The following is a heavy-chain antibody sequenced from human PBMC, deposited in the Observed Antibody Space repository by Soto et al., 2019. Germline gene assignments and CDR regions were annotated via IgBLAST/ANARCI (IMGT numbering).Heavy chain of an antibody. J-gene: IGHJ5*01. D-gene: IGHD2-15*01. CDR2: TNYRSKWYT. CDR3: ARGYCRGSSCFSDRFDS. Sequence: QVPLQQSGPGLVKPSQTLSLTCAISGDTVSSNSATWNWIRQSPSRGLEWLGRTNYRSKWYTEYAVSVKSRITIESDTSKNQFSLQLTSLTPEDTAIYYCARGYCRGSSCFSDRFDSWGQGSLVTVSS. V-gene: IGHV6-1*01. CDR1: GDTVSSNSAT.